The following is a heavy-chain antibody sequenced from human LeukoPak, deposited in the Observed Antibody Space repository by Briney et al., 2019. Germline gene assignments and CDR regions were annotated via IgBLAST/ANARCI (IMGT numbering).Heavy chain of an antibody. D-gene: IGHD1-26*01. V-gene: IGHV3-23*01. Sequence: GGSLRLSCAASGFTFSSYAMSWVRQAPGKGLEWVSAISGSGGSTYYADSVKGRFTISRDNSKNTLYLQMNSPRAEDTAVYYCARDRAVGGHHAFDIWGQGTMVTVSS. J-gene: IGHJ3*02. CDR2: ISGSGGST. CDR3: ARDRAVGGHHAFDI. CDR1: GFTFSSYA.